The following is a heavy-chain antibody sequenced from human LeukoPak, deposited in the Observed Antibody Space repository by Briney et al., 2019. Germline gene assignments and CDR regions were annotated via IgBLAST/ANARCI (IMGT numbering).Heavy chain of an antibody. CDR2: ISGSGGST. D-gene: IGHD2-15*01. J-gene: IGHJ4*02. CDR1: GFTFSSYA. V-gene: IGHV3-23*01. Sequence: GGSLRLSCAASGFTFSSYATSWVRQAPGKGLEWVSAISGSGGSTYYADSVKGRFTISRDNSKNTLYLQMNSLRAEDTAVYYCSIGPQRYCSGGYCYGDYWGQGTLVTVFS. CDR3: SIGPQRYCSGGYCYGDY.